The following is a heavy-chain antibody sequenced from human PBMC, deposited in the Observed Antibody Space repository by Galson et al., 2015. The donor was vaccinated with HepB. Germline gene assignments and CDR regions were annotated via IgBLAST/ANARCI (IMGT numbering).Heavy chain of an antibody. D-gene: IGHD3-16*02. Sequence: SVTVSCKASGSTFTDYYIHWVRQAPGQGLEWMGWVKPNGGGTNYAQKFQGWVIMTGDTSITTAYMEMTRVTSDDTAIYYCARTKVIPGAPFDSWGQGTLLTVSS. CDR2: VKPNGGGT. CDR3: ARTKVIPGAPFDS. CDR1: GSTFTDYY. V-gene: IGHV1-2*04. J-gene: IGHJ4*02.